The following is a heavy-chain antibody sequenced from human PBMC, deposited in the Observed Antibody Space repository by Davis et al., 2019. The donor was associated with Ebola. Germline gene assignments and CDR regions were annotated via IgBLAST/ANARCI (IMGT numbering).Heavy chain of an antibody. J-gene: IGHJ6*02. CDR3: ARGLFWSGLDV. CDR1: GTSIRPYY. V-gene: IGHV4-34*01. Sequence: MPSETLSLTCTVSGTSIRPYYWSWIRQPPGKGLEWMGEINHHGITSYNPSLKSRVSMSVDTSKKQFSLKVTSVTAADTAVYYCARGLFWSGLDVWGQGTTVTVSS. CDR2: INHHGIT. D-gene: IGHD1-1*01.